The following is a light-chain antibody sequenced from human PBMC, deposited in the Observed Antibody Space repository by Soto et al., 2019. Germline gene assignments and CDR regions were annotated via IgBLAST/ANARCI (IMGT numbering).Light chain of an antibody. CDR1: RSVSSN. CDR2: VAS. CDR3: QQYNVWPLT. Sequence: EIVMTQSPATLSVSPGERATLSCRPSRSVSSNLAWYQQKPGKTPKLLIYVASTRATGIPARFSGSGSGTEFTLTISSLQSEDFAVYYCQQYNVWPLTFGGGTKVEFK. J-gene: IGKJ4*01. V-gene: IGKV3-15*01.